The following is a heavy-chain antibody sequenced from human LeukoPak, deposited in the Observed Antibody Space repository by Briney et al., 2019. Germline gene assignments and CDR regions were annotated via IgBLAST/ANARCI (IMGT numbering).Heavy chain of an antibody. CDR2: ISGIGSDT. D-gene: IGHD7-27*01. CDR3: AKDPWGSRGYFDY. CDR1: GFTFSRNA. Sequence: GGSLRLSCAASGFTFSRNAMIWVRQAPGKGLEWVSAISGIGSDTYYADSVKGRFTIFRDNSKNTVYLRMNSLRAEDTAVYYCAKDPWGSRGYFDYWGQGTLVTVSS. J-gene: IGHJ4*02. V-gene: IGHV3-23*01.